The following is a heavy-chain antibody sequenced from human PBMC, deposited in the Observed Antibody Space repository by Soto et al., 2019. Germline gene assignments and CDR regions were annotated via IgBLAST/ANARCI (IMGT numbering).Heavy chain of an antibody. D-gene: IGHD2-15*01. CDR3: AKITYSYYFDY. Sequence: SLRLSCAASGFTFSSYAMSWVRQAPGKGLEWVSAISGSGGSTYYAGSVKGRFTISRDNSKNTLYLQMNSPRAEDTAVYYCAKITYSYYFDYWGQGTLVTVSS. CDR2: ISGSGGST. V-gene: IGHV3-23*01. CDR1: GFTFSSYA. J-gene: IGHJ4*02.